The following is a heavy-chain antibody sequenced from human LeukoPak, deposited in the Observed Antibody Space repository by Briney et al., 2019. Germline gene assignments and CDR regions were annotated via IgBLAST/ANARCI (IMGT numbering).Heavy chain of an antibody. CDR2: ISWNIHTI. D-gene: IGHD2-15*01. J-gene: IGHJ6*03. CDR1: LFNFADYA. Sequence: GGSLRLSCAPSLFNFADYAMHWVRQAPEEGLEWVSGISWNIHTIAYADSARGRFTISRDSAENPLYLQMNSLRDEDTALYYCTKVAGGSSSGKVYYYMDVWGKGTTVSVSS. V-gene: IGHV3-9*01. CDR3: TKVAGGSSSGKVYYYMDV.